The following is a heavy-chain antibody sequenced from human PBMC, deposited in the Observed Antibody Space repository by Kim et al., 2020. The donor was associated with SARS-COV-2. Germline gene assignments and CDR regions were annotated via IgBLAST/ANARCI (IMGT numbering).Heavy chain of an antibody. J-gene: IGHJ4*02. V-gene: IGHV3-21*01. Sequence: SVRGRFTISGDNAKNSLYLKMNSLGAEDTAVYYCARLTTTLWFGTSEFDYWGQGTLVTVSS. D-gene: IGHD3-10*01. CDR3: ARLTTTLWFGTSEFDY.